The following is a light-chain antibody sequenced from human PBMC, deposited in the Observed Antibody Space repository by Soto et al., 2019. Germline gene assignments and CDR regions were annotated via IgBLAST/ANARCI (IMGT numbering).Light chain of an antibody. CDR1: QSVNSN. Sequence: EVVMTQSPATMSVSPGERATLSCRASQSVNSNYLAWYQQKPGQPPRLLIYGISTRATGIPDRFSASGSGTEFTRTISSLQPEDFEIYYCHQHTQWHITFGQGTRLEMK. CDR3: HQHTQWHIT. V-gene: IGKV3D-15*01. CDR2: GIS. J-gene: IGKJ5*01.